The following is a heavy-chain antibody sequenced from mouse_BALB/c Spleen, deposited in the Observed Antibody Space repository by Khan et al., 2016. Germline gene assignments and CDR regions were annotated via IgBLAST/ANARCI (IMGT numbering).Heavy chain of an antibody. CDR3: ARTKNWYFEV. Sequence: QVQLKQSGAELVRPGTSVKVSCKASGYAFTNYLIEWVKQRPGQGLEWIGVINPGSGGTNYNEKFKGKATLTADKSSSTAYMQLSSLTSDDSAVYFCARTKNWYFEVWGAGTTVTVSS. CDR1: GYAFTNYL. V-gene: IGHV1-54*01. D-gene: IGHD1-3*01. CDR2: INPGSGGT. J-gene: IGHJ1*01.